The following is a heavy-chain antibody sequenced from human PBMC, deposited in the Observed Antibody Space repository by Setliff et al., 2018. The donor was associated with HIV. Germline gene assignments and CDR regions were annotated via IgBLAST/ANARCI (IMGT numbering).Heavy chain of an antibody. CDR2: ILYDGSYK. Sequence: GSLRLSCAASKFTFSSYGMHWVRQAPGKGLEWVSSILYDGSYKYYTDSVKGRFTISRDNSKNTLYLQMSTLRTEDTAVYYCAKNLYSSIWSPLDYWGQGTQVTVSS. CDR3: AKNLYSSIWSPLDY. CDR1: KFTFSSYG. D-gene: IGHD6-13*01. V-gene: IGHV3-30*02. J-gene: IGHJ4*02.